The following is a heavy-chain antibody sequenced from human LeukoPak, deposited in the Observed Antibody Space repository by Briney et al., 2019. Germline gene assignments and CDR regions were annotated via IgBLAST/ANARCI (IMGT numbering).Heavy chain of an antibody. CDR2: ISAYNGNT. CDR1: GYTFTSYG. D-gene: IGHD1-26*01. V-gene: IGHV1-18*01. J-gene: IGHJ4*02. CDR3: ARVEVWEQHGDY. Sequence: ASVNVSCKASGYTFTSYGISWVRRAPGQGLEWMGWISAYNGNTNYAQKLQGRVTMTTDTSTSTAYMELRSLRSDDTAVYYCARVEVWEQHGDYWGQGTLVTVSS.